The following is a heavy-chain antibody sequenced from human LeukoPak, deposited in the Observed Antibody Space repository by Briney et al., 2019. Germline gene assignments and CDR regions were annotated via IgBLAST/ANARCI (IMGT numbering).Heavy chain of an antibody. CDR2: ISGSGTTT. D-gene: IGHD6-19*01. Sequence: PGGSLRLSCAASGFTFSSYGMHWVRQAPGKGLEWVSDISGSGTTTNYADSVKGRFTISRDNAKNTLYLQMNSLRAEDTAVYYCAKERVSSGWNPHWFDPWGQGTLVTVSS. V-gene: IGHV3-23*01. J-gene: IGHJ5*02. CDR1: GFTFSSYG. CDR3: AKERVSSGWNPHWFDP.